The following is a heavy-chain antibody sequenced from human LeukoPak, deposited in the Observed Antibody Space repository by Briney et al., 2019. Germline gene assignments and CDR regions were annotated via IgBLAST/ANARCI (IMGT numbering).Heavy chain of an antibody. CDR2: ISYDGSNK. J-gene: IGHJ4*02. CDR3: ARDSSDGSSWYYFDY. Sequence: PGGSLSLSCAASGFTFSSYAMHWVRQGPGQGLEWVAVISYDGSNKSYAGSVKGRFTISRDNSKDTLNLHMNSLRAEETAVYYCARDSSDGSSWYYFDYWGQGTLVTVSS. CDR1: GFTFSSYA. V-gene: IGHV3-30-3*01. D-gene: IGHD6-13*01.